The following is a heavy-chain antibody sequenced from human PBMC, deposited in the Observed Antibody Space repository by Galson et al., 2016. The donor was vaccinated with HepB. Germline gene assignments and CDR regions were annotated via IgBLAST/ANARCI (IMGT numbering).Heavy chain of an antibody. J-gene: IGHJ4*02. CDR1: GGSVSSGSYY. D-gene: IGHD3-22*01. V-gene: IGHV4-61*01. CDR2: IYYSGST. Sequence: ETLSLTCTVSGGSVSSGSYYWGWIRQPPGKGLEWIGYIYYSGSTNYNPSLKSRVTISVDTSKNQFSLKLSSVTAADTAVYYCARLLVSLHYYDSSGYSDWGQGTLVTVSS. CDR3: ARLLVSLHYYDSSGYSD.